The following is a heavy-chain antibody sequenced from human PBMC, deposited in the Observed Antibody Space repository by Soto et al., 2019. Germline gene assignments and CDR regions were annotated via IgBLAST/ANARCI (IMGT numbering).Heavy chain of an antibody. CDR2: IYYSGNIYYSGNT. J-gene: IGHJ6*02. CDR3: ARDGRLMLRGFSFYNGMDV. Sequence: PSETLSLTCTVSGGSMSRYYWNGIRQSPGKGLEWIGYIYYSGNIYYSGNTNYNPSLKSRVTISIDRSKNQFSLKLTSVTVADTAVYFCARDGRLMLRGFSFYNGMDVWGQGTTVS. D-gene: IGHD3-10*01. V-gene: IGHV4-59*01. CDR1: GGSMSRYY.